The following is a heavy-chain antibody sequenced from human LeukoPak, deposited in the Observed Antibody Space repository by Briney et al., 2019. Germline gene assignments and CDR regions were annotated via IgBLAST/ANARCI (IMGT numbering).Heavy chain of an antibody. D-gene: IGHD1-26*01. Sequence: GGSLRLSCAAPGFTFSAYGMTWVRQAPGKGLEWVSHISDRGDNTYYADPVQGRFTISRDNAKNSLYLQMNSLRAEDTALYHCARVGSGSYSSEIDYWGQGTLVTVSS. CDR3: ARVGSGSYSSEIDY. CDR2: ISDRGDNT. CDR1: GFTFSAYG. J-gene: IGHJ4*02. V-gene: IGHV3-23*01.